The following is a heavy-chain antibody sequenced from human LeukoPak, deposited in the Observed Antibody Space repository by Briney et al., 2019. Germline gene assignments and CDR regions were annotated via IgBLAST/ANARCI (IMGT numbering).Heavy chain of an antibody. CDR2: ISGSGSSI. J-gene: IGHJ4*02. V-gene: IGHV3-23*01. D-gene: IGHD5-24*01. CDR3: AKGGDGYNYYFDY. Sequence: SGGSLRLSCAASGFTFSSYAMHWVRQAPGKGLEWVSGISGSGSSIRYADSVKGRFIISRDNSKNTLYLQMNSLRAEDTAVYYCAKGGDGYNYYFDYWGQETLVTVSS. CDR1: GFTFSSYA.